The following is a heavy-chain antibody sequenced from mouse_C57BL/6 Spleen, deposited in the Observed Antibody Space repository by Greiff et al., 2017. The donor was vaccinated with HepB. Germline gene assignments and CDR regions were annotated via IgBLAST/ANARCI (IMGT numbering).Heavy chain of an antibody. J-gene: IGHJ4*01. CDR3: VRAFYYGYDGEAMDY. D-gene: IGHD2-2*01. CDR1: GFSFNTYA. Sequence: EVQRVESGGGLVQPKGSLKLSCAASGFSFNTYAMNWVRQAPGKGLEWVARIRSKSNNYATYYADSVKDRFTISRDDSESMLYLQMNNLKTEDTAMYYCVRAFYYGYDGEAMDYWGQGTSVTVSS. V-gene: IGHV10-1*01. CDR2: IRSKSNNYAT.